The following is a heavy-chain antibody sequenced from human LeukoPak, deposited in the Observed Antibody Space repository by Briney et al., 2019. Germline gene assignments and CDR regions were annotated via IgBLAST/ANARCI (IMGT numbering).Heavy chain of an antibody. CDR1: GGSISSGSYY. Sequence: PSETLSLTCTVSGGSISSGSYYWNWIRQPAGKGLEWIGRIFASGSTNYNPSLKSRVTISLDTSKNQLSLKLSSVTAADTAVYCAGRWGTVVRGVIDYWGQGTLVTVSS. J-gene: IGHJ4*02. CDR3: AGRWGTVVRGVIDY. CDR2: IFASGST. D-gene: IGHD3-10*01. V-gene: IGHV4-61*02.